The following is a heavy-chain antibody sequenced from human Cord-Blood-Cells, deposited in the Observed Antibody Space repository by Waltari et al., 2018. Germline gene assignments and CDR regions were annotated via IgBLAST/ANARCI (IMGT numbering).Heavy chain of an antibody. CDR2: ISYDGSNK. J-gene: IGHJ3*02. D-gene: IGHD4-4*01. Sequence: QVQLVESGGGVVQPGRSLRLSCAASGFTFSSYAMHGVRQAPGKGLEWVAVISYDGSNKYYADSVKGRFTISRDNSKNTLYLQMNSLRAEDTAVYYCARGITVYDAFDIWGQGTMVTVSS. V-gene: IGHV3-30-3*01. CDR3: ARGITVYDAFDI. CDR1: GFTFSSYA.